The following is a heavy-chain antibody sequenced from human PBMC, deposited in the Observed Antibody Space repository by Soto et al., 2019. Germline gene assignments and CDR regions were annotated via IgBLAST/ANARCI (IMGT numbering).Heavy chain of an antibody. CDR1: GFTFSNYW. CDR2: MKQDGSVK. CDR3: AREESSSWPYALDI. V-gene: IGHV3-7*01. Sequence: GGSLRLSCAASGFTFSNYWMSWVRQAPGKGLEWVANMKQDGSVKFYVDSVKGRFTISRDNAKNSVYLQMNSLRAEDTALYYCAREESSSWPYALDIWGQGTMVTVSS. D-gene: IGHD6-13*01. J-gene: IGHJ3*02.